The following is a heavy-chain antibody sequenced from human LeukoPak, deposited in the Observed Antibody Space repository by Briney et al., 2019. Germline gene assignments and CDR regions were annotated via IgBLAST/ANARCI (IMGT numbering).Heavy chain of an antibody. Sequence: GESLKISCKGSGYSFISYWIGWVRQMPGKGLEWMGIIDPGDSDTRYSPSFQGQVAISADKSISTAYLQWSSLKASDTAMYYCARPRYSSGWSDAFDIWGQGTMVTVSS. CDR1: GYSFISYW. CDR3: ARPRYSSGWSDAFDI. CDR2: IDPGDSDT. V-gene: IGHV5-51*01. D-gene: IGHD6-19*01. J-gene: IGHJ3*02.